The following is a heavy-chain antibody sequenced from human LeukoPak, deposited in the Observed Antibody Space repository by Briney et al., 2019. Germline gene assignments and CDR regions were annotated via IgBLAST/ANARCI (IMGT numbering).Heavy chain of an antibody. CDR1: GFTFSSYG. CDR2: IWYDGSDK. CDR3: ARDVSGEGIDY. J-gene: IGHJ4*02. D-gene: IGHD4-17*01. V-gene: IGHV3-33*01. Sequence: PGGSLRLSCAASGFTFSSYGMHWVRQAPGKGLEWVALIWYDGSDKYYADSVKGRFTISRDNSKNTLYLQMNSLRAEDTAVYYCARDVSGEGIDYWGQGTLVTVSP.